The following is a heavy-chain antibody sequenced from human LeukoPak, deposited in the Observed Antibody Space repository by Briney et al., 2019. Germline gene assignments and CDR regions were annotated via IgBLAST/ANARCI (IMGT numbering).Heavy chain of an antibody. CDR1: GPTFTTYT. V-gene: IGHV3-64D*06. CDR2: ISTTGVST. CDR3: VKDLIGSYSFEY. J-gene: IGHJ4*02. Sequence: GGSLRLSCSASGPTFTTYTMHWVRQAPGKGLEYVSTISTTGVSTYYADSVKGRFTISRDNSKNTLYLQMSSLRVEDTAVYYCVKDLIGSYSFEYWGQGTLVTVSS. D-gene: IGHD1-26*01.